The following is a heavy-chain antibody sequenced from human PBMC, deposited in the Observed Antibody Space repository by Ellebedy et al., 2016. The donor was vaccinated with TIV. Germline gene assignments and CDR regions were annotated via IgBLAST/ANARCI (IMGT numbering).Heavy chain of an antibody. CDR2: IWYDGSIQ. D-gene: IGHD4-11*01. CDR3: GRGQTTFEY. Sequence: GESLKISCAASGFTFSRSGMHWVRQAPGKGLDWVAIIWYDGSIQYYADSVKGRFTISRDNSKNTLYLQMNSLSAEDTAVYYCGRGQTTFEYWGQGTLVTVSS. CDR1: GFTFSRSG. J-gene: IGHJ4*02. V-gene: IGHV3-33*01.